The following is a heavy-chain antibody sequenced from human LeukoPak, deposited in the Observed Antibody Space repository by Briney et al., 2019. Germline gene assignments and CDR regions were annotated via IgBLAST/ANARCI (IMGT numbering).Heavy chain of an antibody. D-gene: IGHD1-14*01. V-gene: IGHV4-31*03. CDR3: ARVTPSEVNIDAFDI. Sequence: SETLSLTCTVSGGSISSGGYYWSWLRQHPGKGLEWIGYIYYSGSTYYNPSLKSRVTISVDTSKNQFSLKLSSVTAADTAVYYCARVTPSEVNIDAFDIWGQGTMVTVSS. CDR2: IYYSGST. CDR1: GGSISSGGYY. J-gene: IGHJ3*02.